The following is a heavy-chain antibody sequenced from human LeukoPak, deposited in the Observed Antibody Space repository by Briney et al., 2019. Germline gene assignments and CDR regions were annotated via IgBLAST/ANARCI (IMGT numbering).Heavy chain of an antibody. J-gene: IGHJ6*03. D-gene: IGHD3-10*01. CDR2: LSYSGST. V-gene: IGHV4-39*07. CDR1: GGSVSSSDYY. Sequence: YPSETLSLTCTVSGGSVSSSDYYWGWIRQPPGKGLEWIGSLSYSGSTYYNPSLKSRVTMSVDASKNQFSLKLTSVTAADTAVYYCARLIMLRGIRGYYYYMDVWGKGTTVTVSS. CDR3: ARLIMLRGIRGYYYYMDV.